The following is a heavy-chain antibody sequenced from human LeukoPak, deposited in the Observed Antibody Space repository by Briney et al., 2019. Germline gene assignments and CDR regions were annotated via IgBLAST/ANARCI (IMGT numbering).Heavy chain of an antibody. CDR1: GFTFSSYA. Sequence: GGSLRLSCAASGFTFSSYAMHWVRQAPGKGLEWVAVISYDGSNKYYADSVKGRFTISRDNSKNTLYLQMNSLRAEDTAVYYCAREGYYDSSGHFQHWGQGTLVTVSS. CDR2: ISYDGSNK. V-gene: IGHV3-30-3*01. D-gene: IGHD3-22*01. J-gene: IGHJ1*01. CDR3: AREGYYDSSGHFQH.